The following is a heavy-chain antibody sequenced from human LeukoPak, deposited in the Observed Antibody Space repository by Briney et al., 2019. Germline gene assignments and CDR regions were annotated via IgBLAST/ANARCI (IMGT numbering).Heavy chain of an antibody. D-gene: IGHD3-3*01. J-gene: IGHJ6*02. CDR3: ARGFGEIIRSDYYYYGMDV. V-gene: IGHV4-59*01. CDR1: GGSISGYY. CDR2: IYNRGRT. Sequence: SETLSLTCTVSGGSISGYYWSWIRHLPGKGLEWIGYIYNRGRTNYNPSLQSRVTTSVDTSRNQFSMKLRSVTAADTAVYYCARGFGEIIRSDYYYYGMDVWGQGTTVTVSS.